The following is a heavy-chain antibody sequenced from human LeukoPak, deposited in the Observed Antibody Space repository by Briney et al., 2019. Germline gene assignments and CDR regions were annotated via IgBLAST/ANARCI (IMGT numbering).Heavy chain of an antibody. V-gene: IGHV3-30*18. J-gene: IGHJ5*01. CDR3: AKGTYYYGSGSPDS. Sequence: GRSLRLSCAASGFTFSSYGMHWVRQAPGKGLEWVAVISYDGSNKYYADSVKGRFTISRDNSKNTLYLQMNSLRAEDTAVYYCAKGTYYYGSGSPDSWGQGTLVTVSS. CDR1: GFTFSSYG. CDR2: ISYDGSNK. D-gene: IGHD3-10*01.